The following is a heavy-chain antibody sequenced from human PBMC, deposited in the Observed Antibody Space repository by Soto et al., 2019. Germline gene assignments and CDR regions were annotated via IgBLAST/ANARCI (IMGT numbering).Heavy chain of an antibody. Sequence: QLQLQESGPGLLKPSETLSLTCSVSGGSINSRSYSWGWIRQPPGKGLEWIGTFYNNEYPNYNPALKSRVTISVDTSKNQFSLRLTSVTAGDTAVYYCERLAGYCSTNGCHGDYAMDVWGQGTTVTVSS. CDR3: ERLAGYCSTNGCHGDYAMDV. CDR2: FYNNEYP. D-gene: IGHD2-2*01. J-gene: IGHJ6*02. CDR1: GGSINSRSYS. V-gene: IGHV4-39*01.